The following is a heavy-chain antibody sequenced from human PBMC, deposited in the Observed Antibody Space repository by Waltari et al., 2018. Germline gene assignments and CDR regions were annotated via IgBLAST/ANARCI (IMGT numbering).Heavy chain of an antibody. Sequence: QVQLVESGGGVVHPGRSLRLSCAASVFTFSSYGMPWLRQAPGKGRDWVAVIWYDGSNKDYADSVKGRFTISRDNSKNTLYMQMNSLRAEDTAVYYCAKGEYSSRQDNYYYYMDVWGKGTTVTVSS. J-gene: IGHJ6*03. D-gene: IGHD6-6*01. V-gene: IGHV3-33*06. CDR3: AKGEYSSRQDNYYYYMDV. CDR1: VFTFSSYG. CDR2: IWYDGSNK.